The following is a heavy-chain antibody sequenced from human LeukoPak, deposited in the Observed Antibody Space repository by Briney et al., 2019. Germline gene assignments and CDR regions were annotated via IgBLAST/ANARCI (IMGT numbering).Heavy chain of an antibody. Sequence: GGSLRLSCAASGFTFSNAWMSWVRQAPGKGLEWVGRIKSKTDGGTTDYAAPVKGRFTISRDDSKNTLYLQMNSLRAEDTAVYYCARVEFDWLLNYWGQGTLVTVSS. CDR2: IKSKTDGGTT. V-gene: IGHV3-15*01. J-gene: IGHJ4*02. CDR1: GFTFSNAW. CDR3: ARVEFDWLLNY. D-gene: IGHD3-9*01.